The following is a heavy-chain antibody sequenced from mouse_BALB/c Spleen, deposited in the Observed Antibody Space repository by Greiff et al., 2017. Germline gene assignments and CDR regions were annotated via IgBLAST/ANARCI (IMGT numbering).Heavy chain of an antibody. J-gene: IGHJ2*01. CDR2: ISSGGST. V-gene: IGHV5-6-5*01. Sequence: EVHLVESGGGLVKPGGSLKLSCAASGFTFSSYAMSWVRQTPEKRLEWVASISSGGSTYYPDSVKGRFTISRDNARNILYLQMSSLRSEDTAMYYCARGGYDYDRGSDFDYWGQGTTLTVSS. CDR1: GFTFSSYA. D-gene: IGHD2-4*01. CDR3: ARGGYDYDRGSDFDY.